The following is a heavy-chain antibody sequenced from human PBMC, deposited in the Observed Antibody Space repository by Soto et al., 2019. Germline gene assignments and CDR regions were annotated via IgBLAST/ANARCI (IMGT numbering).Heavy chain of an antibody. J-gene: IGHJ4*02. CDR2: IRSNAYGGTT. V-gene: IGHV3-49*04. Sequence: GGTLTLSCTASGFTFGDYAMSWVRQAPGKGLEWVGFIRSNAYGGTTEYAASVKGRFTISRDDSKSIAYLQMNSLKTEDTAVYYCTREYDYVWGSYRYTRFDYWGQGTLVTVSS. CDR3: TREYDYVWGSYRYTRFDY. CDR1: GFTFGDYA. D-gene: IGHD3-16*02.